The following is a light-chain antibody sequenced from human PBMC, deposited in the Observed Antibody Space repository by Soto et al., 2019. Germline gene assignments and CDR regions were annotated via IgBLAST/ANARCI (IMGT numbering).Light chain of an antibody. CDR1: QSVSSY. V-gene: IGKV3-11*01. CDR2: DAS. Sequence: EIVLTQSPATLSLSPGERATLSCRSSQSVSSYLAWYQQKPGQAPRLLIYDASNRATGIPARFSGSGSGTDFTLTISSLEPEDFAAYYCQQRSNWPLYTFGQGTKADIK. CDR3: QQRSNWPLYT. J-gene: IGKJ2*01.